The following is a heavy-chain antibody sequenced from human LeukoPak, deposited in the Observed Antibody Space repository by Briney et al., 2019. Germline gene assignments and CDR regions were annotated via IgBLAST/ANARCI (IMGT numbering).Heavy chain of an antibody. CDR1: GFTFSSYA. Sequence: GGSLRLSCAASGFTFSSYAMSWVRQAPGKGLEWVSAISGSGGSTYYADSVKGRFTISRDNSKNTLYLQMNSLRAEDTAVYYCAKGDIVVVPAAMVRYYGTDVWGKGTTVTVSS. V-gene: IGHV3-23*01. D-gene: IGHD2-2*01. CDR3: AKGDIVVVPAAMVRYYGTDV. J-gene: IGHJ6*04. CDR2: ISGSGGST.